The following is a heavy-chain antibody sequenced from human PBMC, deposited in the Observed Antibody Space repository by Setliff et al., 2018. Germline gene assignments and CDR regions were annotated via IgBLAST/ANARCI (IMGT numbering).Heavy chain of an antibody. CDR3: ARTGTYRYFDY. J-gene: IGHJ4*02. CDR1: GGSINSGVYY. Sequence: ETLSLTCTVSGGSINSGVYYWGWIRQPPGKGLEWIGRIYHGGDTYYNASLKSRLTISVDTSKNQFPLKLRSLTAADTAVYYCARTGTYRYFDYWGQGALVTVSS. V-gene: IGHV4-39*01. CDR2: IYHGGDT. D-gene: IGHD1-1*01.